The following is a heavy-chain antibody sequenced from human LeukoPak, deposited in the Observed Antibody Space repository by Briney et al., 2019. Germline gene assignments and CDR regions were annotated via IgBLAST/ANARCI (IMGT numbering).Heavy chain of an antibody. V-gene: IGHV3-7*01. D-gene: IGHD3-22*01. CDR3: ASSHDSSGND. CDR2: IKDDGTHK. J-gene: IGHJ4*02. CDR1: GISFSSYW. Sequence: PGGSLRLSCVASGISFSSYWMAWVRQAPGKGLEWVANIKDDGTHKFYADSVKGRFTISRDNAKNSLFLEMNSLRADDTAVYFCASSHDSSGNDWGQGTLVTVSS.